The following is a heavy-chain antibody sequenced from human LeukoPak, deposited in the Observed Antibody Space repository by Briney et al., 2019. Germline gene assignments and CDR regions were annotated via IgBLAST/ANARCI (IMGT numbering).Heavy chain of an antibody. V-gene: IGHV4-34*01. D-gene: IGHD6-13*01. Sequence: NTSETLSLTCAVYGGSFSGYYWSWIRQPPGKGLEWIGEINHSGSTNYNPSLKSRVTISVDTSKNQFSLKLSSVTAADTAVYYCTRDPGEQQLASFDYWGQGTLVTVSS. J-gene: IGHJ4*02. CDR2: INHSGST. CDR3: TRDPGEQQLASFDY. CDR1: GGSFSGYY.